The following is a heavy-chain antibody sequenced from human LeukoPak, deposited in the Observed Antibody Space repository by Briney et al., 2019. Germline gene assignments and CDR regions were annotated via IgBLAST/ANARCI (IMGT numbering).Heavy chain of an antibody. V-gene: IGHV4-34*01. CDR1: GGSFSGYY. CDR2: INHSGST. J-gene: IGHJ4*02. Sequence: PSETLSLTCAVYGGSFSGYYWSWIRQPPGKGLEWIGEINHSGSTNYNPSLKSRVTISVDTSKNQFSLKLSSVTAADTALYYCASRDYVWGSYRYKYYFDDWGQGTLVTVSS. D-gene: IGHD3-16*02. CDR3: ASRDYVWGSYRYKYYFDD.